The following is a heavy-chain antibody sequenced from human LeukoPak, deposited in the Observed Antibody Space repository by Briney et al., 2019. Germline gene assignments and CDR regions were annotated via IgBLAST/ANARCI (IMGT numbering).Heavy chain of an antibody. CDR3: ARGYKPGYSSGWSIFDY. D-gene: IGHD6-19*01. J-gene: IGHJ4*02. Sequence: ASVKVSCKASGYTFTSYGISWVRQAPGQGLEWMGWISAYNGNTNYAQKLQGRVTMTTDTSTSTAYMELRSLRSDDTAVYYCARGYKPGYSSGWSIFDYWGQGTLVTVSS. V-gene: IGHV1-18*01. CDR1: GYTFTSYG. CDR2: ISAYNGNT.